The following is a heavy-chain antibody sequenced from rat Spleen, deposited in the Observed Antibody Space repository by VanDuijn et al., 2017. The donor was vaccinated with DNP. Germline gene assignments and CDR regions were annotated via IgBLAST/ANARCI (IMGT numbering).Heavy chain of an antibody. V-gene: IGHV4-2*01. J-gene: IGHJ2*01. CDR1: GFNFNDYW. Sequence: EVKLVESGGGLVQPGRSLKLSCAASGFNFNDYWMGWVRQAPGKGLEWIGKINKDSSTINYTPSLKERFTISRDNAKNSLYLQMNTLGSEDTAIYYCVREKFGVDYWGQGVMVTVSS. CDR2: INKDSSTI. D-gene: IGHD4-3*01. CDR3: VREKFGVDY.